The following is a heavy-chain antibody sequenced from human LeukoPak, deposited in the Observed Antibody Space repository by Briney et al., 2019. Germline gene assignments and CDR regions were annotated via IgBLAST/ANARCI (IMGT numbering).Heavy chain of an antibody. CDR3: ARGGYSYLLYYYYMDV. J-gene: IGHJ6*03. Sequence: GESLEISCKGSGYSFTSYWIGWVRPVPGKGPGWIGIIYPCDSDTRYSPSFQGQVTISADKSISTAYLQWSSLKASDTAMYYCARGGYSYLLYYYYMDVWGKGTTVTVSS. V-gene: IGHV5-51*01. D-gene: IGHD5-18*01. CDR2: IYPCDSDT. CDR1: GYSFTSYW.